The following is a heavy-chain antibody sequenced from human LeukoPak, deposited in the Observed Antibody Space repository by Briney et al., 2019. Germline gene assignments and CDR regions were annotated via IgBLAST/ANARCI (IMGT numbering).Heavy chain of an antibody. Sequence: PSETLSLTCTVSGGSISSYYWSWIRQPPGKGREWIGYIYYSGSTNYNPSLKSRVTISVDTSKNQFSLQLSSVTAADTAVYYCARVPVTDYVWGSSLGAFDIWGQGTMVTVSS. V-gene: IGHV4-59*01. CDR2: IYYSGST. J-gene: IGHJ3*02. CDR1: GGSISSYY. D-gene: IGHD3-16*01. CDR3: ARVPVTDYVWGSSLGAFDI.